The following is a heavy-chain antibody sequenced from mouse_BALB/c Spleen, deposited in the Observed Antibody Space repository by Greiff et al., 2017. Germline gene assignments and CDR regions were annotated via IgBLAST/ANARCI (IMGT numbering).Heavy chain of an antibody. CDR3: ARCGSTGTWYFDY. D-gene: IGHD4-1*01. Sequence: QVQLKESGPELVKPGASVKISCKASGYAFSSSWMNWVKQRPGQGLEWIGRIYPGDGDTNYNGKFKGKATLTADKSSSTAYMQLSSLTSVDSAVYFCARCGSTGTWYFDYWGQGTTLTVSS. CDR1: GYAFSSSW. J-gene: IGHJ2*01. CDR2: IYPGDGDT. V-gene: IGHV1-82*01.